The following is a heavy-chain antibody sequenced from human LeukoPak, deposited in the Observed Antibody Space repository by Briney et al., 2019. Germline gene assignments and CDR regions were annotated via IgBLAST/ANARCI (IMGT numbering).Heavy chain of an antibody. CDR1: GFTFSNAW. CDR2: IKSKTDGGTT. CDR3: ARERNLEIAVAGTIFDY. Sequence: GGSLRLSCAASGFTFSNAWMSWVRQAPGKGLEWVGRIKSKTDGGTTDYAAPVKGRFTISRDDSKNTLYLQMNSLRGEDTAVYYCARERNLEIAVAGTIFDYWGQGTLVTVSS. D-gene: IGHD6-19*01. J-gene: IGHJ4*02. V-gene: IGHV3-15*01.